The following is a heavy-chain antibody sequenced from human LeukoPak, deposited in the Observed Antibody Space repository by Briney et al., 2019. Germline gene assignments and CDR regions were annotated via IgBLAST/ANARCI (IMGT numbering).Heavy chain of an antibody. J-gene: IGHJ4*02. CDR3: AIVSSVGSLFDY. V-gene: IGHV4-59*01. D-gene: IGHD3-10*01. CDR1: RGSISSYN. Sequence: SETLSLTCTVSRGSISSYNWSWIWQPPGKGLNWIGYISYSGSTNYNPSLKSRVTISVDTSKNQFSLNLSSVTAADTAVYYCAIVSSVGSLFDYWGQGTLVTVSS. CDR2: ISYSGST.